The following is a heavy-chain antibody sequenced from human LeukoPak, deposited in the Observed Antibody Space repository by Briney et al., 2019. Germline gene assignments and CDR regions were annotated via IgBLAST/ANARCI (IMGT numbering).Heavy chain of an antibody. D-gene: IGHD6-6*01. CDR3: ARGDSSSSPYYFDY. CDR1: GGSFSGYY. Sequence: SETLSLTCAVYGGSFSGYYWSWIRQPPGKGLEWIGEINHSGSTNYNPSLRSRVTISVDTSKNQFSLKLSSVTAADTAVYYCARGDSSSSPYYFDYWGQGTLVTVSS. V-gene: IGHV4-34*01. J-gene: IGHJ4*02. CDR2: INHSGST.